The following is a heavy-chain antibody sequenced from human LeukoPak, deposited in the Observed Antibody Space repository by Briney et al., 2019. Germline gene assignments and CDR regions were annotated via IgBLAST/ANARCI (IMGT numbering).Heavy chain of an antibody. CDR2: IYYSGST. V-gene: IGHV4-61*01. CDR1: GGSVSSGSFH. D-gene: IGHD1-26*01. J-gene: IGHJ4*02. Sequence: PSETLSLTCTVSGGSVSSGSFHWSWIRQPPGKGLEWIGYIYYSGSTNYNPSLKSRVTISIDTSKNQFSLKLSSVTAADTAVSYCARENVGYDYWGQGTLVTVSS. CDR3: ARENVGYDY.